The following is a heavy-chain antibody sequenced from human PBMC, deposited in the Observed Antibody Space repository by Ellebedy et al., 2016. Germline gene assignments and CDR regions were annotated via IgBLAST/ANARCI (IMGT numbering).Heavy chain of an antibody. CDR2: ISAGGDIT. D-gene: IGHD4-17*01. Sequence: LSLTXVASGFTFRNFFMSWVRQAPGGGLEWVSTISAGGDITFSADSVKGRFTISRDNSRNTLYLQMDSLRAADTAVYYCYYGHYSGYWGQGTLVTVSS. CDR3: YYGHYSGY. V-gene: IGHV3-23*01. CDR1: GFTFRNFF. J-gene: IGHJ4*02.